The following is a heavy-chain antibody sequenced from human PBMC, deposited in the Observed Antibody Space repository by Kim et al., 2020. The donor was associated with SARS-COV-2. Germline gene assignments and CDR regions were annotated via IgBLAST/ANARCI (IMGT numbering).Heavy chain of an antibody. V-gene: IGHV3-33*01. CDR1: GFTFSSYG. D-gene: IGHD2-21*01. Sequence: GGSLRLSCAASGFTFSSYGMHWVRQAPGKGLEWVAVIWYDGSNKYYADSVKGRFTISRDNSKNTLYLQMNSLRAEDTAVYYCARDRKPGVVVGLSGFDPWGQGTLVTVSS. CDR3: ARDRKPGVVVGLSGFDP. CDR2: IWYDGSNK. J-gene: IGHJ5*02.